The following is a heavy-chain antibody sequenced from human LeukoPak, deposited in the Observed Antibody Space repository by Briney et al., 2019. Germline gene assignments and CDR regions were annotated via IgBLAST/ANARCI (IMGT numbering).Heavy chain of an antibody. CDR3: AKGGGYEAQYYYYYLDV. Sequence: GGSLRLSCAASGFTFSSYGMYWVGQAPGKGLEWVAFIRYDGSNKYYADSVKGRFTVSRDNSKNTLYLQMESLRAEDTAVYYCAKGGGYEAQYYYYYLDVWGKGTTVTISS. CDR2: IRYDGSNK. D-gene: IGHD5-12*01. V-gene: IGHV3-30*02. J-gene: IGHJ6*03. CDR1: GFTFSSYG.